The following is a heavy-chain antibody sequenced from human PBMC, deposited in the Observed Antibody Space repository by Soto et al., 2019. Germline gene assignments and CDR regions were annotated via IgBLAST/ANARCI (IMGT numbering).Heavy chain of an antibody. J-gene: IGHJ5*02. D-gene: IGHD2-2*01. CDR2: STGGGITT. CDR1: GVNFRNFA. Sequence: EVQLLESGGGLVQPGGSLTLSCTASGVNFRNFAMTWVRQAPGKGLEWVSASTGGGITTYFADFVEGRFTISRDNSKNTLYLEMNSLRAEDSAVYYCVKGSADMPEGHWFDPWGQGTLVTVSS. CDR3: VKGSADMPEGHWFDP. V-gene: IGHV3-23*01.